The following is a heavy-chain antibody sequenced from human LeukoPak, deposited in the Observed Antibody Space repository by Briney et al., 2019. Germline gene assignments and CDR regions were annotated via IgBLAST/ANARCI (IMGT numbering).Heavy chain of an antibody. V-gene: IGHV3-9*01. CDR3: AKGSYSATWYYFDY. J-gene: IGHJ4*02. CDR2: ISWNSGSR. Sequence: PGRSLRLSCAASGFTFDDYAMHWVRQAPGKGLEWVSGISWNSGSRGYADSVKGRFTISRDNAKNSLYLQVNSLRAEDTALYYCAKGSYSATWYYFDYWGQGTLVTVSS. CDR1: GFTFDDYA. D-gene: IGHD6-13*01.